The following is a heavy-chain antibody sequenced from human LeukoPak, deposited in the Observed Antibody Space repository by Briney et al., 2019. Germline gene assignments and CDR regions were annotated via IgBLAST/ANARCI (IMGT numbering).Heavy chain of an antibody. CDR2: IRSKGYGGTT. J-gene: IGHJ6*02. CDR3: TRGPTQQWLYYGMDV. D-gene: IGHD5-18*01. Sequence: GGSLRLSCTASGFTFGDHAMSWVRQAPGKGLEWVGFIRSKGYGGTTEYAASVKGRFTISRDDSKGIAYLQMNSLKIEDTAVYCTRGPTQQWLYYGMDVWGQGTTVTVSS. V-gene: IGHV3-49*04. CDR1: GFTFGDHA.